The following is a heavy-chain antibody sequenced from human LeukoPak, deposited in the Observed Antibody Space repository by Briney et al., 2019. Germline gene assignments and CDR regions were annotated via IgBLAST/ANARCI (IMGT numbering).Heavy chain of an antibody. D-gene: IGHD3-10*01. J-gene: IGHJ4*02. Sequence: GGSLRLSCAASGFTFSSYGMNWVRQAPGKGLEWVSYISSSSSTIYYADSVKGRFTISRDNAKKSLYLQMNSLRAEDTAVYYCARNPYGSGSHNFDFWGQGTLVTVSS. V-gene: IGHV3-48*01. CDR1: GFTFSSYG. CDR2: ISSSSSTI. CDR3: ARNPYGSGSHNFDF.